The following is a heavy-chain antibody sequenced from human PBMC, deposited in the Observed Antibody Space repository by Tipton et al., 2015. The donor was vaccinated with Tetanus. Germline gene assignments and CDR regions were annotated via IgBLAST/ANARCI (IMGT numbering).Heavy chain of an antibody. CDR1: GFTFSSYG. J-gene: IGHJ4*02. CDR2: VWDDGSKQ. Sequence: SLRLSCAASGFTFSSYGMHWVRQAPGKGLEWLAIVWDDGSKQYYADSVKGRFTISRDNSKNTVDLQMNNLRDEDTAVYYCAREGSVECVGPVDSRGGGTRVAVSS. V-gene: IGHV3-33*01. D-gene: IGHD2-2*01. CDR3: AREGSVECVGPVDS.